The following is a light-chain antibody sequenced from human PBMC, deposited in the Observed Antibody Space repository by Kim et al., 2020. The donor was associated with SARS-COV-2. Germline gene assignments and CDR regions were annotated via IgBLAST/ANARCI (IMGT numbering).Light chain of an antibody. V-gene: IGLV3-1*01. CDR1: KLGDKY. J-gene: IGLJ3*02. Sequence: VSPGQTASITCSGDKLGDKYACWYQQKPGHSPVLVIYQDSKRPSGIPERFSGSNSGNTATLTISGTHTMDEADYYCQAWDSSTGVFGGGTQLTVL. CDR3: QAWDSSTGV. CDR2: QDS.